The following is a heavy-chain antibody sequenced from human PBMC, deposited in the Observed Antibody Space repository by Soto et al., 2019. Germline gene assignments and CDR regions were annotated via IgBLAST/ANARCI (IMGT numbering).Heavy chain of an antibody. V-gene: IGHV4-59*01. Sequence: XGTLSLTFTVSGGSISSYYWSWIRQPPGKGLEWIGYIYYSGSTNYNPSLKSRVTISVDTSKNQFSLKLSSVTAADTAVYYCAREAGGYDFWSGYYFGFDPWGQGTLVTVSS. D-gene: IGHD3-3*01. J-gene: IGHJ5*02. CDR2: IYYSGST. CDR1: GGSISSYY. CDR3: AREAGGYDFWSGYYFGFDP.